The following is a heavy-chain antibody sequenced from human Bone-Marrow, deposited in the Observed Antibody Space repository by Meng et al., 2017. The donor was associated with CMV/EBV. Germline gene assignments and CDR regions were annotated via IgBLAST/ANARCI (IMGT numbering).Heavy chain of an antibody. V-gene: IGHV3-7*03. D-gene: IGHD5-12*01. J-gene: IGHJ6*02. CDR3: AKDVGRRKCFIKTNYYHYSGLDV. Sequence: GESLKISCAASGFTFSSYWMSWVRQAPGKGLEGVANIKQDGSGKYYVDPVKGRFTISRDNAKNSLSMKMNSLKIEDTALYYCAKDVGRRKCFIKTNYYHYSGLDVWGQGTTVTVSS. CDR1: GFTFSSYW. CDR2: IKQDGSGK.